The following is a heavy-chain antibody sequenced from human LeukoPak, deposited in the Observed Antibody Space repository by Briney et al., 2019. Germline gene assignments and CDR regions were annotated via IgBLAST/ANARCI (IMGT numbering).Heavy chain of an antibody. J-gene: IGHJ4*02. CDR1: GYTLTKLS. CDR3: ATGSSGYYFFDY. D-gene: IGHD3-22*01. Sequence: ASVKVSCKVSGYTLTKLSMHWVRQAPGKGLEWMGGFDPEDGETIYAQKFQGRVTMTEDTSTDTAYMELSSLRSEDTAVCYCATGSSGYYFFDYWGQGTLVTVSS. CDR2: FDPEDGET. V-gene: IGHV1-24*01.